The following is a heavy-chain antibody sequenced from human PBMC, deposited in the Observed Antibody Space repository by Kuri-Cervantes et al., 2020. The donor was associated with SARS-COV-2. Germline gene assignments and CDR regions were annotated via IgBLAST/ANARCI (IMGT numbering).Heavy chain of an antibody. CDR2: IKQDGNER. CDR3: ARLTDTHVYFDY. Sequence: GESLKISCVTSGFNFNSFWMSWVRQAPGKGLEWVANIKQDGNERHSVDSVEGRFTISRDNTKNSIYLQMNRLSPEDTAVYFCARLTDTHVYFDYWGRGTLVTVSS. J-gene: IGHJ4*01. V-gene: IGHV3-7*03. CDR1: GFNFNSFW. D-gene: IGHD3-16*01.